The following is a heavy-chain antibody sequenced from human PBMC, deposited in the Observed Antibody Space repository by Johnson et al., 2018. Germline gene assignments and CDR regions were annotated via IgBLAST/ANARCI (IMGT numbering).Heavy chain of an antibody. CDR2: LSHDGRNR. CDR1: GFTLSSYT. Sequence: VHLVQSGGGVVQPENSLRLSCAASGFTLSSYTMHWVRQGPGKGLEWVAALSHDGRNRFYIDSVQGRFTISGDNSRNTLFLQMNSLRTEDTAVYYCAGDSVAFHGTTYPHYYYMDVWGKGTTVTVSS. V-gene: IGHV3-30*03. J-gene: IGHJ6*03. CDR3: AGDSVAFHGTTYPHYYYMDV. D-gene: IGHD1-1*01.